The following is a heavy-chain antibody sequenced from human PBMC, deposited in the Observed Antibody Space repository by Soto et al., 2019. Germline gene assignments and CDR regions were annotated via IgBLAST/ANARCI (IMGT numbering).Heavy chain of an antibody. V-gene: IGHV4-31*03. CDR2: IYYSGST. CDR1: GGSISSGGYY. CDR3: ARGSIAAAGTIGYFDY. J-gene: IGHJ4*02. D-gene: IGHD6-13*01. Sequence: SETLSLTCTVSGGSISSGGYYWSWIRQHPGKGLEWIGYIYYSGSTYYNPSLKSRVTISVDTSKNQFSLKLSYVTAADTAVYYCARGSIAAAGTIGYFDYWGQGTLVTVSS.